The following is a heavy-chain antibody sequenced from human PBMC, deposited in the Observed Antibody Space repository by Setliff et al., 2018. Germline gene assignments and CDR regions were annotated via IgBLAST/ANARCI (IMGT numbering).Heavy chain of an antibody. CDR3: STRTVAARSLDT. CDR2: INQDGSQK. Sequence: PGGSLRLSCVVSGFTFSIYAMSWVRQAPGKGLEWVANINQDGSQKYYVDSVKGRFTISRDNAKNSLYLQLNSLRAEDTAVYYCSTRTVAARSLDTWGQGTLVTVSS. CDR1: GFTFSIYA. D-gene: IGHD6-13*01. V-gene: IGHV3-7*01. J-gene: IGHJ5*02.